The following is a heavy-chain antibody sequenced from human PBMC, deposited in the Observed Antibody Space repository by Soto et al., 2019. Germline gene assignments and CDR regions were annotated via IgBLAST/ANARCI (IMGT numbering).Heavy chain of an antibody. Sequence: GESLKISCKGSGDNFTSYWIGWVRQMPGKGMEWMGIIYPGDSDTRYSPSFQGQVTISADKPISTAYLQWSSLKASDTAMYYCARLGDFDPPYFDYWGQGTLVTVSS. CDR1: GDNFTSYW. J-gene: IGHJ4*02. V-gene: IGHV5-51*01. CDR3: ARLGDFDPPYFDY. D-gene: IGHD3-9*01. CDR2: IYPGDSDT.